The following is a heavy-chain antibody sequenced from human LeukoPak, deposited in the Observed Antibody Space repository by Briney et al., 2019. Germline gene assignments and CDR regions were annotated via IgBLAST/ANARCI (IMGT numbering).Heavy chain of an antibody. CDR3: AGSTTTGYYFDY. D-gene: IGHD1-1*01. CDR1: GGTFSSYA. Sequence: SVKVSRKASGGTFSSYAISWVRQAPGQGLEWMGGIIPIFGTANYAQKFQGRVTITADKSTSTAYMELSSLRSEDTAVYYCAGSTTTGYYFDYWGQGTLVTVSS. CDR2: IIPIFGTA. V-gene: IGHV1-69*06. J-gene: IGHJ4*02.